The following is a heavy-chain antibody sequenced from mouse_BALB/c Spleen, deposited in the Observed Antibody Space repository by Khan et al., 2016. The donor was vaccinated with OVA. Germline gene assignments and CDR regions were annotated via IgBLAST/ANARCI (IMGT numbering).Heavy chain of an antibody. CDR1: GYTFTAYD. CDR2: IYPGDGST. D-gene: IGHD2-4*01. CDR3: AREGLRGVALDY. V-gene: IGHV1S56*01. J-gene: IGHJ4*01. Sequence: QVQLQQSGPELVKPGTLVKISCKASGYTFTAYDINWVKQRPGQGLEWIGWIYPGDGSTKYNENLKGKATLTADKSSNTAYIQLSSLTSEKSAVYFCAREGLRGVALDYWGQGTSVSVSS.